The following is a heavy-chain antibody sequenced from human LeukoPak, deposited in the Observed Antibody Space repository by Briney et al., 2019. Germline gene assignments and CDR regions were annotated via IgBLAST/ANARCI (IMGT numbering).Heavy chain of an antibody. D-gene: IGHD3-10*01. CDR2: ISGGST. Sequence: GGSLRLSCAASGFTVSSNEMSWVRQAPGKGLEWVSSISGGSTYYADSRKGRFTISRDNSKNTLYLQMNSLRAEDTAVYYCAKYYYGSGSPIPIYWGQGTLVTVSS. V-gene: IGHV3-38-3*01. J-gene: IGHJ4*02. CDR3: AKYYYGSGSPIPIY. CDR1: GFTVSSNE.